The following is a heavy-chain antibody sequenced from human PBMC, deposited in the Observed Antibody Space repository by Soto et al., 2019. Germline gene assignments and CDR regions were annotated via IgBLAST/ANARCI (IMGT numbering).Heavy chain of an antibody. D-gene: IGHD2-15*01. CDR3: ARDLGYCSGGSCHTGVAYYYGMDV. V-gene: IGHV4-31*03. CDR2: IYYSGST. Sequence: QVQLQESGPGLVKPSQTLSLTCTVSGGSISSGGYYWSWIRQHPGKGLEWIGYIYYSGSTYYNPYLKSRVTISVDTSKNQFSLKLSSVTAADTAVYYCARDLGYCSGGSCHTGVAYYYGMDVWGQGTTVTVSS. CDR1: GGSISSGGYY. J-gene: IGHJ6*02.